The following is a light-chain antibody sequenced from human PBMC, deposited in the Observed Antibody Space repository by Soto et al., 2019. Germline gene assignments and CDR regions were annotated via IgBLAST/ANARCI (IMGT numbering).Light chain of an antibody. CDR1: QSISSN. J-gene: IGKJ1*01. V-gene: IGKV3-15*01. Sequence: LVIPHSPATHSVSPGEDATLSCRASQSISSNLVWYQQKPGQAPRLLTYGASTRATGIPARFSGSGSGTEFTLTISSLQPEDFATYYCQQLNSDPPWTSCQGANVAIK. CDR3: QQLNSDPPWT. CDR2: GAS.